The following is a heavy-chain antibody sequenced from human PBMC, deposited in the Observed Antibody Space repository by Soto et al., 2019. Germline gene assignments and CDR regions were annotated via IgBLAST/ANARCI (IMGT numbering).Heavy chain of an antibody. CDR1: GFTFSSYW. CDR2: IKQDGSEK. D-gene: IGHD6-13*01. J-gene: IGHJ6*02. V-gene: IGHV3-7*03. Sequence: EVQLVESGGGLVQPGGSLRLSCAASGFTFSSYWMSWVRQAPGKGLEWVANIKQDGSEKYYVDSVKGRFTISRDNAKNSLYLQMNSPRAEDTAVYYCARGAAAGLYYYYGMDVWGQGTTVTVSS. CDR3: ARGAAAGLYYYYGMDV.